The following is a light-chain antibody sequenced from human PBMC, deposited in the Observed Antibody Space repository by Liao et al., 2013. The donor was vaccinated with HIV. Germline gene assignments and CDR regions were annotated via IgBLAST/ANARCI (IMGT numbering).Light chain of an antibody. CDR3: QAWDSSTAV. J-gene: IGLJ2*01. CDR2: HNT. V-gene: IGLV3-21*01. CDR1: NIGSKS. Sequence: SYVVTQSPSVSVAPGKTATITCGGNNIGSKSVHWYQQKPGQAPVVVIDHNTDRPSGIPERFSGSNSGNTATLTISGTQAMDEADYYCQAWDSSTAVFGGGTKLTVL.